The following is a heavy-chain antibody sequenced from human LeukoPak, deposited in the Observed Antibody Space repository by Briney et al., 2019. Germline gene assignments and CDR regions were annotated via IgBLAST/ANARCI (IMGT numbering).Heavy chain of an antibody. CDR1: GFTFNIYE. D-gene: IGHD3-22*01. J-gene: IGHJ1*01. Sequence: GGSLRLSCAASGFTFNIYEMNWVRQAPGKGLEWISYISSDRNIIYYADSVKGRFTISRDNAKNFVYLQMNGLRPEDTALYYCVKDDSSGSYFQHWGQGSLVSVSS. CDR3: VKDDSSGSYFQH. V-gene: IGHV3-48*03. CDR2: ISSDRNII.